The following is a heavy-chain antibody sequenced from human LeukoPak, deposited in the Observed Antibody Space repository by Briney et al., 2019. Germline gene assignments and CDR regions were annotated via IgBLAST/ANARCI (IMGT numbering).Heavy chain of an antibody. CDR3: ARVLSGSYQGWFDP. D-gene: IGHD1-26*01. J-gene: IGHJ5*02. V-gene: IGHV4-39*07. Sequence: SETLSLTCTFSGGSISSSSYYWGWIRQPPGKGLEWIGSIYYSGSTYYNPSLKSRVTISVDTSKNQFSLKLSSVTAADTAVYYCARVLSGSYQGWFDPWGQGTLVTVSS. CDR1: GGSISSSSYY. CDR2: IYYSGST.